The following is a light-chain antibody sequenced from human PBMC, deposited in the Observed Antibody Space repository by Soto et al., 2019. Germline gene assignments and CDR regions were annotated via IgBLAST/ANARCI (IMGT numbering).Light chain of an antibody. CDR1: QSVRSNY. V-gene: IGKV3-20*01. Sequence: EIVLTQSPGTLSLSPGERATLSCRASQSVRSNYLAWYQQKPGQAPRFLIYDASSRATGIPDRFSGSGSGTDFTLTISRLEPEDFAVYYCQQYGSSPLTLGGGSKVQMK. CDR2: DAS. CDR3: QQYGSSPLT. J-gene: IGKJ4*01.